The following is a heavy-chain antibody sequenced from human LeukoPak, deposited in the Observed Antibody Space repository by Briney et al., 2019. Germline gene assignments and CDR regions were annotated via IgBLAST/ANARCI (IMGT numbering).Heavy chain of an antibody. J-gene: IGHJ5*02. V-gene: IGHV1-18*01. CDR1: GYTLTELS. D-gene: IGHD5-24*01. Sequence: ASVKVSCKVSGYTLTELSMHWVRQAPGQGLEWMGWISAYNGNTNYAQKLQGRVTMTTDTSTSTAYMELRSLRSDDTAVYYCARDGYNFRWFDPWGQGTLVTVSS. CDR3: ARDGYNFRWFDP. CDR2: ISAYNGNT.